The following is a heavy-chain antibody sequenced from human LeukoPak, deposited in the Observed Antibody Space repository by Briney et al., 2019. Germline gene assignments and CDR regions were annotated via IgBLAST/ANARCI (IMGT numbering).Heavy chain of an antibody. CDR3: VRLAQCVGSSCFAVHF. CDR1: GDSIISTKW. J-gene: IGHJ4*02. CDR2: MYHSGST. D-gene: IGHD2-2*01. V-gene: IGHV4-38-2*01. Sequence: SETLSLTCAVSGDSIISTKWWSWLRQPPGKGLEWIGSMYHSGSTYYNPSLQSRVTLSADTSNNQFSLRLTSVTAADTAVYYCVRLAQCVGSSCFAVHFWGQGTLVHVS.